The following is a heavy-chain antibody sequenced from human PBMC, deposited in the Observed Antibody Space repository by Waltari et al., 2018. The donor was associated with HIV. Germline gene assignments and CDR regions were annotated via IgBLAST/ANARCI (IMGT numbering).Heavy chain of an antibody. CDR3: ARGPFGAAGLKYFQD. CDR1: GGSFIGYY. CDR2: INHSGST. D-gene: IGHD6-13*01. Sequence: QVQLQQWGAGLLKPSETLSLTCAVYGGSFIGYYWNWIRKPPGKGLEWIGEINHSGSTNYNPSLKSRVTISEDTSKNQFSLRLSSLTAADTAVYYCARGPFGAAGLKYFQDWGQGTLVIVSS. V-gene: IGHV4-34*01. J-gene: IGHJ1*01.